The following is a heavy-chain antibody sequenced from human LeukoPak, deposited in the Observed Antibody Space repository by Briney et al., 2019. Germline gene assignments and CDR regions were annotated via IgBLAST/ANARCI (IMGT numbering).Heavy chain of an antibody. Sequence: GSLRLSCAASGFTFSSYEMIWVRQAPGKGLEWVSYISSAGSTIYYADSVKGRFTISRDNARNSLYLQMNNLRAEDTAFYYCARDSIVNGAFDIWGQGTMVTVSS. D-gene: IGHD2/OR15-2a*01. V-gene: IGHV3-48*03. J-gene: IGHJ3*02. CDR1: GFTFSSYE. CDR2: ISSAGSTI. CDR3: ARDSIVNGAFDI.